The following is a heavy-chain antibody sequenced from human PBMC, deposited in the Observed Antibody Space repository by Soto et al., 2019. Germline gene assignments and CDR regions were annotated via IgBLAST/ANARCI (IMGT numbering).Heavy chain of an antibody. J-gene: IGHJ3*02. D-gene: IGHD3-22*01. V-gene: IGHV1-69*13. CDR2: IIPIFGTA. CDR3: ARESSDYYDSSGYYANDAFDI. CDR1: GGTFSSYA. Sequence: SVKVSCKASGGTFSSYAISWVRQAPGQGREWMGGIIPIFGTANYAQKFQGRVTITADESTSTAYMELSSLRSEDTAVYYCARESSDYYDSSGYYANDAFDIWXQGTMVTVSS.